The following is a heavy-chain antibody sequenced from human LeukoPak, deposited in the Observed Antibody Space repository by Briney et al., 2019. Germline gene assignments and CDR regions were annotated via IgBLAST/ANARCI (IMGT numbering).Heavy chain of an antibody. D-gene: IGHD6-6*01. CDR3: AIDKGTSYLSSFDY. J-gene: IGHJ4*02. V-gene: IGHV3-30*19. Sequence: RGGSLRLYCAASGFTFSSYGMHWVRQAPGKGLEWVAIISYDGSNEYYADSVKGRFTISRDNSKNTLYLQMNSLRAADTAVYYCAIDKGTSYLSSFDYWGQGTLVTVSS. CDR2: ISYDGSNE. CDR1: GFTFSSYG.